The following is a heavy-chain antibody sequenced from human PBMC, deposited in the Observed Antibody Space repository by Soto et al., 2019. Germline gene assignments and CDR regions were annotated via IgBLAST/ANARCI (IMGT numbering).Heavy chain of an antibody. CDR3: AKWIYFDY. D-gene: IGHD5-12*01. CDR2: LSGSDGKT. CDR1: GFSFASFA. V-gene: IGHV3-23*01. Sequence: GSLTLTCTTSGFSFASFAMTCVRQAPGKGLEWVATLSGSDGKTYYADSVKGRFSISRDTSRNTLYLQMNSLRADDTAIYYRAKWIYFDYWGEGTRVTFSS. J-gene: IGHJ4*02.